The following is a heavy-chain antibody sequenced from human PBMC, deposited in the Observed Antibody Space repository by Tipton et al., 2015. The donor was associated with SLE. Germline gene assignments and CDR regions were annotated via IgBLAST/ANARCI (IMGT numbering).Heavy chain of an antibody. CDR2: ISYDGSNN. CDR3: ARDLPTTVATPLDY. V-gene: IGHV3-30*04. J-gene: IGHJ4*02. Sequence: SLRLSCAASGFTFSSYAMHWVRQAPGKGLEWVAVISYDGSNNNYADSAKGRITISRDNSKNTLYVQMHSLRAEDTAVYYCARDLPTTVATPLDYWGQGTLVTVSS. CDR1: GFTFSSYA. D-gene: IGHD4-23*01.